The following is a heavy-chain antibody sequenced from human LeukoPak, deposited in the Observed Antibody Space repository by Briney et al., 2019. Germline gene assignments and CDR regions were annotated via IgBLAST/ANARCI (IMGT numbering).Heavy chain of an antibody. CDR1: GYTFTSYC. Sequence: ASVKVSCKASGYTFTSYCMHWVRQGPGQGLELMGIINPSGGSTSYAQKFQGRVTMTRDMSTSTVYMELSSLRSEDTAVYYCARCDYGGDWFDPWGQGTLVTVSS. J-gene: IGHJ5*02. CDR2: INPSGGST. D-gene: IGHD4-23*01. CDR3: ARCDYGGDWFDP. V-gene: IGHV1-46*01.